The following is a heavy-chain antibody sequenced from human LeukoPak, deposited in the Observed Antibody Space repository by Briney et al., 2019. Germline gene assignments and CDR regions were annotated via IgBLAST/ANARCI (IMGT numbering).Heavy chain of an antibody. CDR1: GFTFSSYA. D-gene: IGHD1-26*01. CDR2: ISGSGGST. J-gene: IGHJ4*02. CDR3: ARGRYSGSYQYYFDY. V-gene: IGHV3-23*01. Sequence: QTGGSLRLSCAASGFTFSSYAMSWVRQAPGKGLEWVSAISGSGGSTYYADSVKGRFTISRDNSKNTLYLQMNSLRAEDTAVYYCARGRYSGSYQYYFDYWGQGTLVTVSS.